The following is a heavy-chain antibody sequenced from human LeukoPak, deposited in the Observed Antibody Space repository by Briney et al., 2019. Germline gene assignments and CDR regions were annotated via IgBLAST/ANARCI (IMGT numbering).Heavy chain of an antibody. CDR3: AGTMVRGVPSHDAFDI. CDR2: IIPIFGTA. D-gene: IGHD3-10*01. V-gene: IGHV1-69*06. Sequence: SVKVSCKASGGTFSSYAISWVRQAPGQGLEWMGGIIPIFGTANYAQKFQGRVTVTADKSTSTAYMELSSLRSEDTAVYYCAGTMVRGVPSHDAFDIWGQGTMVTVSS. J-gene: IGHJ3*02. CDR1: GGTFSSYA.